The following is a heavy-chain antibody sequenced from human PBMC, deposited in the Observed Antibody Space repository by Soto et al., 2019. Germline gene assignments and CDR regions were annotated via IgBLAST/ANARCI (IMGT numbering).Heavy chain of an antibody. J-gene: IGHJ3*02. Sequence: AASXFXXDXXAXXXXXXAPXXXLEWVSGISWNSGSIGYADSVKGRFTISRDNAKNSLYLQMNSLRAEDTALYYCAKGLNYDFWSGYDAFDIWGQGTMVTVSS. D-gene: IGHD3-3*01. CDR2: ISWNSGSI. V-gene: IGHV3-9*01. CDR1: XFXXDXXA. CDR3: AKGLNYDFWSGYDAFDI.